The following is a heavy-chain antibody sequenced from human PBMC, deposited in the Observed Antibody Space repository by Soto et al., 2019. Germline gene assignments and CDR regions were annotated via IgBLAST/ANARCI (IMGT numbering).Heavy chain of an antibody. J-gene: IGHJ6*02. V-gene: IGHV3-30-3*01. CDR3: ARPSPRWSNHSGMDV. D-gene: IGHD1-26*01. CDR2: ISFDGSNE. Sequence: QLVESGGRGVQPGRSLRLSCAASEFTFSSYAMHWVRQAPGRGLEWVALISFDGSNEYYADSVKGRFIISRDNSKIMVYLQKNSLMPDDTAIYYCARPSPRWSNHSGMDVWGHGTTVTVSS. CDR1: EFTFSSYA.